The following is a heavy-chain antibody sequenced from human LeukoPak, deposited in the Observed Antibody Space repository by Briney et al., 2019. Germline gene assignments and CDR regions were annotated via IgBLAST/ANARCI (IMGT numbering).Heavy chain of an antibody. D-gene: IGHD2-15*01. V-gene: IGHV3-74*01. CDR2: NNGDGSTT. Sequence: TGGSLRLSCVASGFSLSGYWMYWVRQAPGKGLMYISRNNGDGSTTNYADVVKGRLTMSRDNVKNTLYLQMNSLRVEDTAVYYCARDPRNVGLAPWGQGTLVTVSS. CDR1: GFSLSGYW. CDR3: ARDPRNVGLAP. J-gene: IGHJ5*02.